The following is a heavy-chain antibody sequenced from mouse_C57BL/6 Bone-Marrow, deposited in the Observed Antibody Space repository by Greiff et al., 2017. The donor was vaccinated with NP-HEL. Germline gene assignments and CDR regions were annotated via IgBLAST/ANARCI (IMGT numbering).Heavy chain of an antibody. D-gene: IGHD2-1*01. CDR2: INPGSGGT. CDR3: ARPQIYYGTLDY. Sequence: QVQLKQSGAELVRPGTSVKVSCKASGYAFTNYLIEWVKQRPGQGLEWIGVINPGSGGTNYNEKFKGKATLTADKSSSTAYMQLSSLTSEDSAVYFCARPQIYYGTLDYWGQGTTLTVSS. J-gene: IGHJ2*01. V-gene: IGHV1-54*01. CDR1: GYAFTNYL.